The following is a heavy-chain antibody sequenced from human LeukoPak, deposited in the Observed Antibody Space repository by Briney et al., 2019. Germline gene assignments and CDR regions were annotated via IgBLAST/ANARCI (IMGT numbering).Heavy chain of an antibody. Sequence: SETLSLTCTVSGGSISSSSYYWGWIRQPPGKGLEWIGYIYYSGSTYYNPSLKSRVTMSVDTSKNQFSLKLSSVTAADTAVYYCARRGYCMDVWGKGITVTVSS. V-gene: IGHV4-39*07. CDR2: IYYSGST. J-gene: IGHJ6*03. CDR1: GGSISSSSYY. CDR3: ARRGYCMDV.